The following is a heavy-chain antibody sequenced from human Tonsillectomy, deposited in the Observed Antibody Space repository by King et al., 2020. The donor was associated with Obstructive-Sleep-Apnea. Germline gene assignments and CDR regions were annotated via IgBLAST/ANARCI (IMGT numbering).Heavy chain of an antibody. CDR1: GFSFSSFD. J-gene: IGHJ6*02. CDR3: AKAARNYGYFYYYGLDV. Sequence: VQLVESGGGLVQPGGSLRVSCAASGFSFSSFDMTWVRHVPGKGLEWVAVISGGGSSTYYADSVKGRFTISRDNSNNTLYLQMSSLGAEDTAVYYCAKAARNYGYFYYYGLDVWGQGTTVSVSS. D-gene: IGHD3-16*01. CDR2: ISGGGSST. V-gene: IGHV3-23*04.